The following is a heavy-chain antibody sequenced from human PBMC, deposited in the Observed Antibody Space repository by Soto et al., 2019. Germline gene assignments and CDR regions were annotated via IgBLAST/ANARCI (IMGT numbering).Heavy chain of an antibody. CDR2: VYSGSAT. D-gene: IGHD3-22*01. V-gene: IGHV3-53*02. CDR3: ARGKSGYLTFDY. CDR1: GFIVSDNY. J-gene: IGHJ4*02. Sequence: EVQLVETGGGLVQPGGSLRLSCAASGFIVSDNYMNWVRQAPGKGLEWLSVVYSGSATYYADSVKGRFTISRDNSKNTVFLQMNSLRVEDTAVYYCARGKSGYLTFDYWGQGTLVNVSS.